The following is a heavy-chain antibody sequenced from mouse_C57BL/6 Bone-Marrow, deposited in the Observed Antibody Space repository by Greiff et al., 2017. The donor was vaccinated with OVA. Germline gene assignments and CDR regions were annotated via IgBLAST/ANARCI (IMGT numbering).Heavy chain of an antibody. CDR3: TRANWDRTWFAY. Sequence: EVQLVESGTVLARPGASVKMSCKTSGYTFTSYWMHWVKQRPRQGLEWIGAIYPGNSDTSYNQKFKGKAKLTAVTSASTAYMELSSLTNEDSAVYYCTRANWDRTWFAYWGQGTLVTVSA. D-gene: IGHD4-1*01. J-gene: IGHJ3*01. V-gene: IGHV1-5*01. CDR1: GYTFTSYW. CDR2: IYPGNSDT.